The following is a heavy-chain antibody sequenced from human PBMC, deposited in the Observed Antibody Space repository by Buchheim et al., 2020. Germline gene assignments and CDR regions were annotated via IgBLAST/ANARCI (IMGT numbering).Heavy chain of an antibody. D-gene: IGHD3-3*01. J-gene: IGHJ4*02. Sequence: EVQLVESGGGLVQPGGSLRLSCAASGFTFSSYWMSWVRQAPGKGLEWMANIKQDGSEKYYVDSVKGRFTISRDNAKNSLYLQMNSLRAEDTAVYYCARSCTYYDFWSGYYTTCYFDYWGQGTL. V-gene: IGHV3-7*01. CDR2: IKQDGSEK. CDR1: GFTFSSYW. CDR3: ARSCTYYDFWSGYYTTCYFDY.